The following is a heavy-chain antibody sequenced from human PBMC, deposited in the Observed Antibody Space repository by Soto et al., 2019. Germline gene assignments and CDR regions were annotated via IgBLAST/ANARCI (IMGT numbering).Heavy chain of an antibody. J-gene: IGHJ4*02. CDR2: ISANDVGT. CDR1: GFTLRNYA. CDR3: AKAKNDYNWDNRPPFDY. Sequence: GGSLRLSCEASGFTLRNYAMTWVRQAPGKGLEWVSLISANDVGTYYAESVKTRFTISTDQSRNTVYLQMDSLRADDTAIYYCAKAKNDYNWDNRPPFDYWGQGTLVTVS. V-gene: IGHV3-23*01. D-gene: IGHD1-20*01.